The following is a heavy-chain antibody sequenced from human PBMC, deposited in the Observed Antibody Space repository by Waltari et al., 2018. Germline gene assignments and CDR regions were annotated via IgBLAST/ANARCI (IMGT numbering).Heavy chain of an antibody. CDR1: GYTLTDLS. D-gene: IGHD3-22*01. Sequence: QVQLVQSGAEVKKPGASVKVSCKVSGYTLTDLSMHWVRQAPGQGLEWMGGFDPEEGETIYEQNFQGRVTMSEETSTDTAYMELSSLRSEDTAVYYCATRIAYYYDSSGYYFNYWGQGSLVTVSS. CDR2: FDPEEGET. CDR3: ATRIAYYYDSSGYYFNY. J-gene: IGHJ4*02. V-gene: IGHV1-24*01.